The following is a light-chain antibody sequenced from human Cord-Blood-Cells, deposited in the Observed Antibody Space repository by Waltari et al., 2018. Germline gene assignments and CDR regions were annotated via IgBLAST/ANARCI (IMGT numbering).Light chain of an antibody. CDR1: QSLLHNNGYNY. J-gene: IGKJ2*01. V-gene: IGKV2-28*01. CDR3: MQARQLAYT. Sequence: DVVMTQSPLSLPATPGEPASISCRSSQSLLHNNGYNYLDWYLQKPGTAPHLLFSLRTSRASGVPDRFNGSGSGTDFTLRLSKVEAEDVGVYYCMQARQLAYTFGQGTKLEIK. CDR2: LRT.